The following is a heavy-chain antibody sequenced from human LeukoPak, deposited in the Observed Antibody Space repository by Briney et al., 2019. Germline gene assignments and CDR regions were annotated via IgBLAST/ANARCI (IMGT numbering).Heavy chain of an antibody. V-gene: IGHV3-74*01. D-gene: IGHD6-19*01. Sequence: PGGSLRLSCAASGFTFSSYWMHWVRQAPGKGLLWVSLINSDGNNRGYADSVKGRFTISRDNSKNTLYLQMNSLRAEDTAVYYCATPGSGWFQGPFDYWGQGTLVTVSS. CDR2: INSDGNNR. CDR3: ATPGSGWFQGPFDY. CDR1: GFTFSSYW. J-gene: IGHJ4*02.